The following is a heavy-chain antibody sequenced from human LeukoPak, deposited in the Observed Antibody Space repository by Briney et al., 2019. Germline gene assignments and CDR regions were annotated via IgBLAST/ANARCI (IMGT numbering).Heavy chain of an antibody. D-gene: IGHD2-2*01. CDR1: GFTFSSCD. J-gene: IGHJ4*02. Sequence: GGSLRLSCAASGFTFSSCDIHWVRQAPGKGLEWVAFIRYDGSNKYYADSVKGRFTISRDNSKNTLYLQMNSLRAEDTAVYYCAKDKQYQLPQQLDYWGQGTLVTVSS. CDR3: AKDKQYQLPQQLDY. V-gene: IGHV3-30*02. CDR2: IRYDGSNK.